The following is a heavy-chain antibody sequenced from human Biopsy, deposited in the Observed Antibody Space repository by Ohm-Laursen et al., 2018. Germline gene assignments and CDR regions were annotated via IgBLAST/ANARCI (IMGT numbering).Heavy chain of an antibody. CDR2: IIAVSGLV. V-gene: IGHV1-69*17. Sequence: SSVKVSCKASGGTVSRYAISWVRQAPGEGLEWMGGIIAVSGLVNYAPKFQGRVSITADKSTTTAYMELSNLKSEDTAVYYCATPFQYYDSWGGYPPFDHWGQGTLVTVSS. CDR1: GGTVSRYA. J-gene: IGHJ4*02. D-gene: IGHD3-3*01. CDR3: ATPFQYYDSWGGYPPFDH.